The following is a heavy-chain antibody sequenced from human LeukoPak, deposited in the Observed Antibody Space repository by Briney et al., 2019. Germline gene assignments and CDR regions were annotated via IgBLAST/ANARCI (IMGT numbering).Heavy chain of an antibody. D-gene: IGHD6-19*01. V-gene: IGHV3-49*04. CDR1: GFTFSNYW. J-gene: IGHJ4*02. CDR2: IRSKTDGETT. Sequence: GGSLRLSCAASGFTFSNYWMHWVRQVPGKGLEWIGFIRSKTDGETTEYAASVKGRFSISRDDSKSIAYLQMNSLKTEDTAIYYCTTYSNGWRENGNWGQGTLVTVSS. CDR3: TTYSNGWRENGN.